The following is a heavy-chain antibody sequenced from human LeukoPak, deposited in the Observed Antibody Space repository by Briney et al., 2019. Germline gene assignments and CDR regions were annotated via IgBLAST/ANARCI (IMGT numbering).Heavy chain of an antibody. V-gene: IGHV3-48*01. J-gene: IGHJ4*02. D-gene: IGHD3-22*01. CDR2: ISSSSSTI. Sequence: PGGSLRLSCAASGFTFSSYGMTWVRQAPGKGLEWVSYISSSSSTIYYADSVKGRFTISRDNSKNTLYLQMNSLRAEDTAVYYCAKEDSITMIVVVITTGAFDIWGQGTLVTVSS. CDR3: AKEDSITMIVVVITTGAFDI. CDR1: GFTFSSYG.